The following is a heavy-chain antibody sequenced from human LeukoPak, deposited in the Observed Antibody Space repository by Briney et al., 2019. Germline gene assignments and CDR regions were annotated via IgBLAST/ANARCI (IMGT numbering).Heavy chain of an antibody. D-gene: IGHD6-13*01. Sequence: PGGSLRLSCAASGFTFSGSAMHWVRQASGKGLEWVGRIRSKANSYATAYAASVKGRFTISRDDSKNTAYLQMNSLKTEDTAVYYCTRIAADRRKIDGMDVWGQGTTVTVSS. J-gene: IGHJ6*02. V-gene: IGHV3-73*01. CDR2: IRSKANSYAT. CDR3: TRIAADRRKIDGMDV. CDR1: GFTFSGSA.